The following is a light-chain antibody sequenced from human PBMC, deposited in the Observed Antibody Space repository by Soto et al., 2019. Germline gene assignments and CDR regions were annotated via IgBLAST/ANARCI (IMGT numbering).Light chain of an antibody. CDR3: SSYTSISTYV. CDR1: SREVGGYNF. CDR2: DVR. Sequence: QSVLTQPASVSGSPGQSITLSFTGTSREVGGYNFVSWYQQHPGKTPKLMIYDVRNRPSGVSNRFSGSKSVNTASLTISGLQAEDEADYYCSSYTSISTYVFGTGTKVTVL. J-gene: IGLJ1*01. V-gene: IGLV2-14*01.